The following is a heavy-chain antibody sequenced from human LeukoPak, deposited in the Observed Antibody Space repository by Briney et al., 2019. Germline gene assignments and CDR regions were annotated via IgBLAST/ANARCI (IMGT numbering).Heavy chain of an antibody. CDR1: GYTFTSYG. CDR2: ISAYNGNT. D-gene: IGHD6-13*01. Sequence: ASVKVSCKASGYTFTSYGISWVRQAPGQGLEWMGWISAYNGNTNYAQELQGRVTMTTDTSTSTAYMELRSLRSDDTAVYYCARDYGQQLVKNYYYYYMDVWGKGTTVTVSS. V-gene: IGHV1-18*01. CDR3: ARDYGQQLVKNYYYYYMDV. J-gene: IGHJ6*03.